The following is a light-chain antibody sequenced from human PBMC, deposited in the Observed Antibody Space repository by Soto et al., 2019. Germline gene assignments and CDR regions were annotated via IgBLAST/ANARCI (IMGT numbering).Light chain of an antibody. Sequence: DIQMTQSPSAMSASVGDRVTITCRASQGFVKYFAWFQQKPGKAPTRLIYSASSLQSGVPGRFSGSGSGTEFTLTISSLQPEESAVYYCLQHDSYPLTFGGGNKVEIK. V-gene: IGKV1-17*03. CDR2: SAS. J-gene: IGKJ4*01. CDR1: QGFVKY. CDR3: LQHDSYPLT.